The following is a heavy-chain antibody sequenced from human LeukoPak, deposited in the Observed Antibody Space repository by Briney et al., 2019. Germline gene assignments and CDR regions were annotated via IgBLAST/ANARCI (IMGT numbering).Heavy chain of an antibody. Sequence: GGSLRLSCTASGFTFSGHWIRWVRQPPGMGLVWVSRINERGTDSMYAESVKGRFTISGDNAKNTVYLQMNSLRAEDTAVYYCVRDETLWTLDWWGQGTLVSVSS. CDR3: VRDETLWTLDW. J-gene: IGHJ4*02. CDR1: GFTFSGHW. V-gene: IGHV3-74*03. D-gene: IGHD1-1*01. CDR2: INERGTDS.